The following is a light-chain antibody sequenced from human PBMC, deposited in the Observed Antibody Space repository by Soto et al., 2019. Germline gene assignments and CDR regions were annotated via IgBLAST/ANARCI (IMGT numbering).Light chain of an antibody. J-gene: IGLJ1*01. V-gene: IGLV2-8*01. CDR1: SSDVGGYDS. Sequence: QSALTQPPSASGSPGQSVTISCTGTSSDVGGYDSVSWYQQHPGKAPKLMIYEVSKRPSGVPDRFSGSKSANTASLTVSGLQAEDEADYYCSSYAGSNTPYVFGSGTKLTVL. CDR2: EVS. CDR3: SSYAGSNTPYV.